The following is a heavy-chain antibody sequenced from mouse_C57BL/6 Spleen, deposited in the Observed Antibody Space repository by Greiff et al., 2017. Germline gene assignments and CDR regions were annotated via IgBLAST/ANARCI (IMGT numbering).Heavy chain of an antibody. CDR3: ARYYYGSSYDYAMDY. CDR1: GFTFSDYG. J-gene: IGHJ4*01. Sequence: DVKLVESGGGLVKPGGSLKLSCAASGFTFSDYGMHWVRQAPEKGLEWVAYISSGSSTIYYADTVKGRFTISRDNAKNTLFLQMTSLRSEDTAMYYCARYYYGSSYDYAMDYWGQGTSVTVSS. D-gene: IGHD1-1*01. CDR2: ISSGSSTI. V-gene: IGHV5-17*01.